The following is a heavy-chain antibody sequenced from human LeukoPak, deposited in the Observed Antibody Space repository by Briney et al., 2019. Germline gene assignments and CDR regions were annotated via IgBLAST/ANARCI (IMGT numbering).Heavy chain of an antibody. CDR3: ARGRFYHDSPE. CDR1: GFTFTVYW. Sequence: GGSLRPSCKASGFTFTVYWMTWVRQAPGKGLEWVANINHDGTEKYYVDSVKGRFTISRENAKNSLFLQMSSLRAEDTAVYYCARGRFYHDSPEWGQGTLVTVSS. CDR2: INHDGTEK. D-gene: IGHD3-22*01. V-gene: IGHV3-7*01. J-gene: IGHJ4*02.